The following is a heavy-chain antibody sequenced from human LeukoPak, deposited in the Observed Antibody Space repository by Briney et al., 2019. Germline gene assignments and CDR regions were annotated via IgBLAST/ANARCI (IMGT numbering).Heavy chain of an antibody. Sequence: GASVKVSCKASGYTFTSYGISWVRQAPGQGLEWMGWISAYNGNTKYAQKLQGRVTMTTDTTTSTAYMELRSLRSDDTAVYYCARIPPFYDILTGYYKGYYYYGMDVWGQGTTVTVSS. CDR3: ARIPPFYDILTGYYKGYYYYGMDV. D-gene: IGHD3-9*01. CDR2: ISAYNGNT. V-gene: IGHV1-18*01. CDR1: GYTFTSYG. J-gene: IGHJ6*02.